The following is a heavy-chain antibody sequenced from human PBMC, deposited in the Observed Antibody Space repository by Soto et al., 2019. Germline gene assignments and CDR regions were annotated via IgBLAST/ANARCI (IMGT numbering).Heavy chain of an antibody. CDR2: IFSNDET. V-gene: IGHV2-26*01. J-gene: IGHJ5*02. D-gene: IGHD2-2*01. CDR3: ARINFGIPAAILRWFDP. Sequence: QVTLKESGPVLVKPTETLTLTCTVSGFSLSNARMGVSWIRQSPGKALEWLAHIFSNDETSYSTTLKNRLTISTDPSNSQVVLTMTNMDPVDTATYYWARINFGIPAAILRWFDPWGQGTLVTVSS. CDR1: GFSLSNARMG.